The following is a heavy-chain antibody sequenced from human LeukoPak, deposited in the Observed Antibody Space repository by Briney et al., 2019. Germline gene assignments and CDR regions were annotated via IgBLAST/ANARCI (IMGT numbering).Heavy chain of an antibody. Sequence: GGSLRLSCAASGFTFNKYAMYWVRQAPGKGLEWVSAIIESGESTYYTDSVKGRFTISRDDSKNTLSLQMNSLRVEDTAVYYCARDLAWGAFDYWGQGTLVTVSS. J-gene: IGHJ4*02. D-gene: IGHD7-27*01. CDR2: IIESGEST. CDR3: ARDLAWGAFDY. V-gene: IGHV3-23*01. CDR1: GFTFNKYA.